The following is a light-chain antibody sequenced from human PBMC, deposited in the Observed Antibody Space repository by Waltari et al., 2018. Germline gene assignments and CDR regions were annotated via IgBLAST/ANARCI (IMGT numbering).Light chain of an antibody. CDR2: EVT. Sequence: QSALTQPASVSGYPGQSITISCTGTSSDVGSYNVVSWYQQHPGKAPKLMIYEVTKRPSGVSNGFSGYKRGNTASLTISGLQAEDEADYYCCSYAGSGTYVFGGGTKLTVL. J-gene: IGLJ3*02. V-gene: IGLV2-23*02. CDR1: SSDVGSYNV. CDR3: CSYAGSGTYV.